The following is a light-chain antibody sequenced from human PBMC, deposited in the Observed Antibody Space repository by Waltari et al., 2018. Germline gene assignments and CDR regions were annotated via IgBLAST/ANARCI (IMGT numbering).Light chain of an antibody. CDR1: SSNIGAGYA. V-gene: IGLV1-40*01. CDR3: QCYDSSLSGSV. J-gene: IGLJ3*02. Sequence: QSVLTQPPSVSGAPGQRVTISCTGSSSNIGAGYAVHWYQQLPGTAPKLLIYGNTNRPSGVPDRFSGSKSGTSASRAITGLQAEDEADYYCQCYDSSLSGSVFGGGTKLTVL. CDR2: GNT.